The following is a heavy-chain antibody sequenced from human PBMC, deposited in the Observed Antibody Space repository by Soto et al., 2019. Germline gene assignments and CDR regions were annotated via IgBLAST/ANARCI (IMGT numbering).Heavy chain of an antibody. CDR3: ARVGSSGWSPDY. Sequence: SETLSLTCTVSGGSISGHYWIWIRQSPGKGLEWIGYIFYSGSTNYNPSLKSRVTLSADTSKNQFSLRLSSVTAADTAVYYCARVGSSGWSPDYWGQGTLVTVSS. CDR1: GGSISGHY. J-gene: IGHJ4*02. V-gene: IGHV4-59*11. CDR2: IFYSGST. D-gene: IGHD6-19*01.